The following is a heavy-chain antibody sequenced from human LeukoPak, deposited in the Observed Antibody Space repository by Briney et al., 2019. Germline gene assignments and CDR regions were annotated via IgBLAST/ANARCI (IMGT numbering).Heavy chain of an antibody. CDR3: ARAPSYGDYTFDY. V-gene: IGHV3-53*01. J-gene: IGHJ4*02. D-gene: IGHD4-17*01. CDR1: GFTFSSYS. Sequence: GGSLRLSCAASGFTFSSYSMNWVRQAPGKGLEWVSVIYSGGSTYYADSVKGRFTISRDNSKNTLYLQMNSLRAEDTAVYYCARAPSYGDYTFDYWGQGTLVTVSS. CDR2: IYSGGST.